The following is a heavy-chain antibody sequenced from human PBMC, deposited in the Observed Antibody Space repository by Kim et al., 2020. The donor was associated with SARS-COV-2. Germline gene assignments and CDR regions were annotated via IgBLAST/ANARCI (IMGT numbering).Heavy chain of an antibody. CDR3: ARDRIGCCSSTSCSFRFDY. Sequence: SETLSLTCTVSGDSISSYSWSWIRQPPGKGLEWIAYTSYSGSTNYNPSLTSRVTISVDTSKNQYSLKLSPVTAAVTAVYYCARDRIGCCSSTSCSFRFDYWGQGTLVTVSS. V-gene: IGHV4-59*01. CDR2: TSYSGST. D-gene: IGHD2-2*01. J-gene: IGHJ4*02. CDR1: GDSISSYS.